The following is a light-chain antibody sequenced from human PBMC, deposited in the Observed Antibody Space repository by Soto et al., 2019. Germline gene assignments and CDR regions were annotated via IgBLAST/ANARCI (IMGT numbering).Light chain of an antibody. J-gene: IGKJ1*01. V-gene: IGKV3-11*01. Sequence: EIVLTQSPGTLSLSPWERATLSCRASQRISGYLGWYQQKPGQAPRLLIYDASNRATGIPVRFSGSGSGTDYTLTITNLEPEDFAIYYCQQRSNWPWTFGQGTKVDIK. CDR2: DAS. CDR1: QRISGY. CDR3: QQRSNWPWT.